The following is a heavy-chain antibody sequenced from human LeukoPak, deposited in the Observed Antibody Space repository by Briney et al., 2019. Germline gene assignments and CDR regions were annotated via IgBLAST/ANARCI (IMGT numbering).Heavy chain of an antibody. CDR3: ARVGNYDFWRRYGYMVV. Sequence: PGGSLRLSCAASGFTFSSYSMNWVRQAPGKGLEWVSSISSSSSNIYYADSVKGRFTISRDNAKNSLYLQMNSLRAEDTAVYYCARVGNYDFWRRYGYMVVWAKGPTLPVSS. CDR1: GFTFSSYS. V-gene: IGHV3-21*01. CDR2: ISSSSSNI. J-gene: IGHJ6*03. D-gene: IGHD3-3*01.